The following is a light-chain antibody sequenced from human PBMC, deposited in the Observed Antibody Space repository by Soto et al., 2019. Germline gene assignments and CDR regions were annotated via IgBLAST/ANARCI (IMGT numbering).Light chain of an antibody. CDR3: QQYGVSPRGT. J-gene: IGKJ2*01. CDR2: GAS. V-gene: IGKV3-20*01. Sequence: EVVLTQSPGTLSLSPGERATLSCKASQSISSNYLAWYQQKPGQAPRLLIYGASTSATGIPYKLSGSGSGTDFTLTISRLEPEDFAVYYCQQYGVSPRGTFGQGTKLEIK. CDR1: QSISSNY.